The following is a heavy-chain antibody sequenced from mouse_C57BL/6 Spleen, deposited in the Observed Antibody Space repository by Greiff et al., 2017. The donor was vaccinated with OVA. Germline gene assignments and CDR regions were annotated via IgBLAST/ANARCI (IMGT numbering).Heavy chain of an antibody. CDR1: GYTFTSYW. Sequence: QVHVKQPGAELVKPGASVKLSCKASGYTFTSYWMQWVKQRPGQGLEWIGEIDPSDSYTNYNQKFKGKATLTVDTSSCTAYMQLSSLTSEDSAVYYCAREGYFDYWGKGTTLTVSS. J-gene: IGHJ2*01. CDR3: AREGYFDY. CDR2: IDPSDSYT. V-gene: IGHV1-50*01.